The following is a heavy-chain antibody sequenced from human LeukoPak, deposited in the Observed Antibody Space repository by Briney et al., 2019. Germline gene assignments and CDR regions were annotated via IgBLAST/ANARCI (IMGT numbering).Heavy chain of an antibody. D-gene: IGHD6-19*01. CDR1: GYTFTSYY. CDR2: INPSGGST. V-gene: IGHV1-46*01. Sequence: GASVKVSCKASGYTFTSYYMHWVRQAPGQGLEWMGIINPSGGSTSYAQKFQGRVTMTWDTSTSTVYMELSSLRAEDTAVYYCANPRGWYLFDYWGQGTLVTVSS. J-gene: IGHJ4*02. CDR3: ANPRGWYLFDY.